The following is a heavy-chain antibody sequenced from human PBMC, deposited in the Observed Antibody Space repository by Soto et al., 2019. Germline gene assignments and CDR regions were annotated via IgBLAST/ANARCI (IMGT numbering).Heavy chain of an antibody. CDR2: ISSSSSTI. D-gene: IGHD3-16*02. J-gene: IGHJ4*02. CDR1: GFTFSSYS. CDR3: ARGPYDYVWGSNPPHFDY. Sequence: HPGGSLRLSCAASGFTFSSYSMNWVRQAPGKGLEWVSYISSSSSTIYYADSAKGRFTISRDNAKNSLYLQMNSLRAEDTAVYYCARGPYDYVWGSNPPHFDYWGQGTLVTVSS. V-gene: IGHV3-48*01.